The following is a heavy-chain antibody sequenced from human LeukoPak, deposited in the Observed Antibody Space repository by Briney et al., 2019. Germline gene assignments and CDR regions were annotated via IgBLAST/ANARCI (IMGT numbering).Heavy chain of an antibody. J-gene: IGHJ3*02. V-gene: IGHV3-21*01. Sequence: GGSLRLSCAASGFTFSSYTMNWVRQAPGKGLEWVSSISSSSSYIYYADSVKGRFTISRDNAKNSLHLQMSSLRAEDTAVYYCARSYRRGAITMLRGVANRGAFDIWGQGTMVTVSS. CDR1: GFTFSSYT. CDR2: ISSSSSYI. CDR3: ARSYRRGAITMLRGVANRGAFDI. D-gene: IGHD3-10*01.